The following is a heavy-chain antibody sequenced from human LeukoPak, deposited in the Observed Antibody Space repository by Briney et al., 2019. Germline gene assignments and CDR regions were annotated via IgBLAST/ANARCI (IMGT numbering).Heavy chain of an antibody. CDR2: IYYSGST. CDR3: ARGGDYYDSSGYRAFDI. V-gene: IGHV4-30-4*01. Sequence: SETLSLTCTVSCGSISSGDYYWSWIRQPPGKGLEWIGYIYYSGSTYYYPSLKSRVTISVDTSKNQFSLKLSSVTAADTAVYYCARGGDYYDSSGYRAFDIWGQGTMVTVSS. D-gene: IGHD3-22*01. J-gene: IGHJ3*02. CDR1: CGSISSGDYY.